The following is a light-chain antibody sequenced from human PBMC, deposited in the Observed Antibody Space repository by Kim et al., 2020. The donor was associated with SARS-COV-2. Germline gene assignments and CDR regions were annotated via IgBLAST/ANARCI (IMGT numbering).Light chain of an antibody. CDR1: RSNIGNNP. V-gene: IGLV1-51*01. CDR2: DND. CDR3: ATWDSSLSVGV. Sequence: QSVLTQPPSVSAAPGQKVTISCSGSRSNIGNNPVSWYQQFPGTAPKLITYDNDKRPSGIPDRFSSSTSGTSATLGITGLRTGDEADYYCATWDSSLSVGVFGGGTKVTVL. J-gene: IGLJ3*02.